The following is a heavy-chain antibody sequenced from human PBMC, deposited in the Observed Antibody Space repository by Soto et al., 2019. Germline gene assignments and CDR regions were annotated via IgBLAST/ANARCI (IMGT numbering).Heavy chain of an antibody. CDR2: ISGSDGTT. V-gene: IGHV3-23*01. CDR3: AKVIGGSESYWGGSHYYYALDV. Sequence: EVQLLESGGGLTQPGGSLRLSCAASGFIFSDYAMYWVRQAPGKGLECVSVISGSDGTTYYADSVRGRFTMSRDNSRNTIYLQMMSLRAEDTAVYYCAKVIGGSESYWGGSHYYYALDVWGQGTTVTVSS. J-gene: IGHJ6*02. CDR1: GFIFSDYA. D-gene: IGHD3-10*01.